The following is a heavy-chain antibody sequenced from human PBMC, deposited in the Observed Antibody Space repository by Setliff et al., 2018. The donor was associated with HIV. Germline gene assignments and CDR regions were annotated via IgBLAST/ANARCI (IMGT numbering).Heavy chain of an antibody. V-gene: IGHV4-34*01. CDR1: GGPFSGYY. Sequence: TLSLTCAVYGGPFSGYYWTWIRQPPGKGLEWIGEINHSGSTNYNPSLRGRVTISVDTSKNQFSLKLSSVTAADTAVYYCARMYSGYDWSPAGARTRYFDYWGQGTLVTVS. CDR3: ARMYSGYDWSPAGARTRYFDY. D-gene: IGHD5-12*01. J-gene: IGHJ4*02. CDR2: INHSGST.